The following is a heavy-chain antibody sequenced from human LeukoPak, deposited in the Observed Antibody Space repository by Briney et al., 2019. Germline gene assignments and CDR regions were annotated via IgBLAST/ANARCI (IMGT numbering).Heavy chain of an antibody. J-gene: IGHJ4*02. V-gene: IGHV3-11*04. Sequence: PGRSLRLSCAASGFTFSDYYMSWIRQAPGKGLEWVSYISSSGSTIYYADSVKGRFTISRDNAKNSLYLQMNSLRAEDTAVYYCAKGYCGGDCAGPFDYWGQGTLVTVSS. CDR1: GFTFSDYY. D-gene: IGHD2-21*02. CDR3: AKGYCGGDCAGPFDY. CDR2: ISSSGSTI.